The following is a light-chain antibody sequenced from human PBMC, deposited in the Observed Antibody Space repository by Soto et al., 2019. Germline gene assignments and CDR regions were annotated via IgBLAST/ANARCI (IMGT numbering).Light chain of an antibody. Sequence: QSALTQPPSASGSPGQSVTISCTGTSNDVGGYNYVSWYQQHPGKAPKLMIHEVSKRPSGVPDRFSGSKSGNTASLTVSGLQSEDEADYYCSSYGGANNVVFGGGTKLTVL. J-gene: IGLJ2*01. CDR2: EVS. V-gene: IGLV2-8*01. CDR3: SSYGGANNVV. CDR1: SNDVGGYNY.